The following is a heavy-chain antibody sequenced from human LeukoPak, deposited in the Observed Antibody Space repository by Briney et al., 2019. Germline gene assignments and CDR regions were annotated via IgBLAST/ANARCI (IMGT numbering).Heavy chain of an antibody. Sequence: SETLSLTCAVSGGSISSGGYSWSWIRQPPGKGLEWIGYIYHSGSAYYNPSLKSRVTISVDRSKNQFSLKLSSVTAADTAVYYCARGGVEYYGSGSYYWAFDIWGQGTMVTVSS. CDR3: ARGGVEYYGSGSYYWAFDI. D-gene: IGHD3-10*01. J-gene: IGHJ3*02. V-gene: IGHV4-30-2*01. CDR2: IYHSGSA. CDR1: GGSISSGGYS.